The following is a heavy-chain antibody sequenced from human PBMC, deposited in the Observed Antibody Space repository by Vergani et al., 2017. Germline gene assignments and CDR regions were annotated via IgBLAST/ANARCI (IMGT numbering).Heavy chain of an antibody. CDR3: ARGALWWLRQIDS. J-gene: IGHJ4*02. Sequence: QVQLQESGPGLVKPSETLSLTCSVSGDSMNTYYLTWIRQPPGKGLEWIGYIYDSGDTKYNPSLKSRVTMSLDTSKNQFSLNLYPVTAADTAVYYCARGALWWLRQIDSWGQGTLVTVSS. CDR2: IYDSGDT. V-gene: IGHV4-4*08. CDR1: GDSMNTYY. D-gene: IGHD2-21*01.